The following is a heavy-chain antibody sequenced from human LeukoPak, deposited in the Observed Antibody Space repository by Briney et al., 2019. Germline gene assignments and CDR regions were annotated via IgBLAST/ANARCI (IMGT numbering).Heavy chain of an antibody. CDR3: AREGYGSGSYYFDY. V-gene: IGHV4-39*02. CDR1: GGSISSSSYY. J-gene: IGHJ4*02. Sequence: SETLSLTCTVSGGSISSSSYYWGWIRQPPGKGLEWIGSIYYSGSTYYNPSLKSRVTISVDTSKNQFSLKLSSVTPEDTAVYYCAREGYGSGSYYFDYWGQGTLVTVSS. D-gene: IGHD3-10*01. CDR2: IYYSGST.